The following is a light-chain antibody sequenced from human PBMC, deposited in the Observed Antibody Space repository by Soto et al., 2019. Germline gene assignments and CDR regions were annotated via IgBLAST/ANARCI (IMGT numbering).Light chain of an antibody. Sequence: QSALTQSRSVSGSPGQSVTLSCTGTSSDVGGYHYVSWYQHHPGKAPKIIIYDVNKRPSGVPDRFSGSKSGNTASLTISGLQTEDEDDYYCCSYAGSYTLVFGGGTKLTVL. J-gene: IGLJ2*01. CDR3: CSYAGSYTLV. CDR1: SSDVGGYHY. CDR2: DVN. V-gene: IGLV2-11*01.